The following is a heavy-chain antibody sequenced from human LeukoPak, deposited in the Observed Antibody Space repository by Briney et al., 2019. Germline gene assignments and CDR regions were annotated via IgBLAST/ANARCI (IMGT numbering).Heavy chain of an antibody. V-gene: IGHV3-30*02. Sequence: GGSLRLSCAASEFTFSSYGMHWVRQAPGKGLEWVAFIRYDGSTKYYADSVKGRFTISRDNSKHTLYLQMNSLRPEDTAVYFCAKGTKDYYGSGSFYLSRDHFISRWGQGTLVTVSS. D-gene: IGHD3-10*01. J-gene: IGHJ4*02. CDR2: IRYDGSTK. CDR1: EFTFSSYG. CDR3: AKGTKDYYGSGSFYLSRDHFISR.